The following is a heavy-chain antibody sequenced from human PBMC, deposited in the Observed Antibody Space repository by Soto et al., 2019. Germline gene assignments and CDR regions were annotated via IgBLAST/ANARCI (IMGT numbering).Heavy chain of an antibody. CDR1: GGSISSYY. CDR3: ARHTAMVSIRYYYYYYMAV. V-gene: IGHV4-59*08. Sequence: PSETLSLTCTVSGGSISSYYWSWIRQPPGKGLEWIGYIYYSGSTNYHPSLKSRVTISVDTSKNQFSLKLSSVTAADTAVYYCARHTAMVSIRYYYYYYMAVWGKGTTVTVSS. CDR2: IYYSGST. J-gene: IGHJ6*03. D-gene: IGHD5-18*01.